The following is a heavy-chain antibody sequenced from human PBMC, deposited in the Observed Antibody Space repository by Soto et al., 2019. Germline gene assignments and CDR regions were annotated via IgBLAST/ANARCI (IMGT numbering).Heavy chain of an antibody. V-gene: IGHV1-18*01. Sequence: QVQLVQSGAEVKKPGASVKVSCKASGYTFTSYGISWVRQAPGQGLEWMGWISAYNGNTNYAQKLQGRVTMTTDTHTSTAYMELRSLRSDDSAVYYCARDLGYYGSGSYVDYFDYWGQGTLVTVSS. D-gene: IGHD3-10*01. CDR3: ARDLGYYGSGSYVDYFDY. J-gene: IGHJ4*02. CDR2: ISAYNGNT. CDR1: GYTFTSYG.